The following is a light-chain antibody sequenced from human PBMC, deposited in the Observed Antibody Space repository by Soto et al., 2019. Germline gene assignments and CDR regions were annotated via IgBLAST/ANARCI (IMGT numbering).Light chain of an antibody. V-gene: IGKV3D-7*01. CDR3: PQVYNLPWT. CDR2: GAS. CDR1: QSVSSSY. Sequence: EIVLTQTPGTQCLSPGERATLSCRASQSVSSSYLAWYQQKPGQAPRLLIYGASTRATGIPARFSGSGCGTEFTLASSSLLSGDFVVCSWPQVYNLPWTFGQGTKVDI. J-gene: IGKJ1*01.